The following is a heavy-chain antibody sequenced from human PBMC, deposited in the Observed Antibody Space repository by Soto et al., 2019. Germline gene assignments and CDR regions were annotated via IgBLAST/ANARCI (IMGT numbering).Heavy chain of an antibody. CDR1: GFTFGHSA. Sequence: HPGGSLRLSWAASGFTFGHSAMSWVRQAPGKGLEWVAAISGTGGAAYYADSVKGRFTISRDNSRNTLFLQMNSLRVDDTAIYHCAKPEEVVRGFDFWGLGTLVTVSS. J-gene: IGHJ4*02. D-gene: IGHD3-10*01. V-gene: IGHV3-23*01. CDR3: AKPEEVVRGFDF. CDR2: ISGTGGAA.